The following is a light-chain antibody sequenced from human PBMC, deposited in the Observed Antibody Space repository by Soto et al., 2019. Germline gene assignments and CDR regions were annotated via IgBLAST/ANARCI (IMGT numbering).Light chain of an antibody. CDR3: CSYAGSYTYV. Sequence: ALTQPRSVSGSPGQSVTISCTGTSSDVGGYNYVSWYQQHPGKAPKLMIYDVSKRPSGVPDRFSGSKSGNTASLTISGLQAEDEADYYCCSYAGSYTYVFGAGTKVTVL. J-gene: IGLJ1*01. CDR2: DVS. CDR1: SSDVGGYNY. V-gene: IGLV2-11*01.